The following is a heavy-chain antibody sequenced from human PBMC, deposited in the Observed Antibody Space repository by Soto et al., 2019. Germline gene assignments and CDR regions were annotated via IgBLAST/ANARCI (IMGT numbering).Heavy chain of an antibody. CDR3: ARGLRPRRIVLMVYATGAFDI. CDR2: INHSGST. Sequence: PSETLSLTCAVYGGSFSGYYWSWIRQPPGKGLEWIGEINHSGSTNYNPSLKSRVTISVDTSKNQFSLKLSSVTAADTAVYYCARGLRPRRIVLMVYATGAFDIWGQGTMVTVSS. CDR1: GGSFSGYY. J-gene: IGHJ3*02. V-gene: IGHV4-34*01. D-gene: IGHD2-8*01.